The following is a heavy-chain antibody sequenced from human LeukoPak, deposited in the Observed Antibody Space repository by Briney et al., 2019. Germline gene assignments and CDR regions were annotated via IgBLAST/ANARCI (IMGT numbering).Heavy chain of an antibody. CDR3: ATRREDYYDSSGY. V-gene: IGHV1-8*01. CDR1: GYTFTSYD. J-gene: IGHJ4*02. CDR2: MNPNSGNT. Sequence: GASVKVSCKASGYTFTSYDINWVRQATGQGLEWMGWMNPNSGNTGYAQKFQGRVTMTRNTSISTAYMELSSLRSEDTAVHYCATRREDYYDSSGYWGQGTLVTVSS. D-gene: IGHD3-22*01.